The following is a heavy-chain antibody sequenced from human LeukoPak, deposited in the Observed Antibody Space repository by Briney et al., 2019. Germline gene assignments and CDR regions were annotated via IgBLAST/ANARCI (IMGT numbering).Heavy chain of an antibody. CDR3: TRDPIGMPSEY. CDR2: IKPDGSEK. CDR1: GFTFSDYY. D-gene: IGHD2-2*01. Sequence: GGSLRLSCAASGFTFSDYYMSWIRQAPEKGLEWVANIKPDGSEKYYVDSVKGRFTISRDNAKNSLFLQMNSLRAEDTALYYCTRDPIGMPSEYGGQGTLVTVSS. V-gene: IGHV3-7*01. J-gene: IGHJ4*02.